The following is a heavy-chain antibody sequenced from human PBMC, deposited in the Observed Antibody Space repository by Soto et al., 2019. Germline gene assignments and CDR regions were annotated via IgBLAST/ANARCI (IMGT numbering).Heavy chain of an antibody. CDR1: GVSISRGGDY. V-gene: IGHV4-31*03. CDR2: IYHSGST. CDR3: ASYRDCCGMGD. D-gene: IGHD4-4*01. J-gene: IGHJ6*02. Sequence: QVQLQESGPGLVKPSQTLSLNCTVSGVSISRGGDYWSWIRRHPGKVLEWMGSIYHSGSTHYTPSLRSRASRSVDTSENQFSLTLNSVTAADTAVYYCASYRDCCGMGDWGQGTTVTVSS.